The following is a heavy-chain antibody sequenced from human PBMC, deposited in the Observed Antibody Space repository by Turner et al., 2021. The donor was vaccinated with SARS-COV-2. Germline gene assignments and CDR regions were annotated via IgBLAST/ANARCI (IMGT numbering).Heavy chain of an antibody. CDR1: GFTFDDYA. V-gene: IGHV3-9*01. CDR3: AKDIGLRYSGYDWTGAFDI. CDR2: VSWNSGTI. Sequence: EVQLLQSVGGLVQPVRSLRLSCAASGFTFDDYALHWVRQAPGKGLEWVSGVSWNSGTIGYADSVKGRFTISRDNAKNSLYLQMNSLRAEDTALYYCAKDIGLRYSGYDWTGAFDIWGQGTMVTVSS. D-gene: IGHD5-12*01. J-gene: IGHJ3*02.